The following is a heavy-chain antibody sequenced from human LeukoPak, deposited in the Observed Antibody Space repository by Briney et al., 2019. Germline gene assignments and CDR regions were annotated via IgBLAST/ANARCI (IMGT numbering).Heavy chain of an antibody. D-gene: IGHD6-19*01. Sequence: SETLSLTCTVSGGSISSGSYYWSWLRQPAGKGLEWIGRIYTSGSTNYNPSLKSRVTISVDTSKNQFSLKLSSVTAADTAVYYCARVESEGVAGHWGQGTLVTVSS. V-gene: IGHV4-61*02. CDR1: GGSISSGSYY. J-gene: IGHJ4*02. CDR2: IYTSGST. CDR3: ARVESEGVAGH.